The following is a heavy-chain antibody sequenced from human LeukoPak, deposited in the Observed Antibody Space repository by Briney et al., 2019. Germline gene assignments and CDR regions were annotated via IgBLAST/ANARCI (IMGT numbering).Heavy chain of an antibody. V-gene: IGHV1-2*02. CDR1: AYTFTDYY. CDR3: ARDQNYYGSGSHYNVDY. Sequence: GASVKVSCTASAYTFTDYYIHWVRQAPGQGLEWMGWINPKNGRTDYAQNFQGRVTMTRDTSISTAYMELSRLRSDDTAVYYCARDQNYYGSGSHYNVDYWGRGTLVTVSS. J-gene: IGHJ4*02. CDR2: INPKNGRT. D-gene: IGHD3-10*01.